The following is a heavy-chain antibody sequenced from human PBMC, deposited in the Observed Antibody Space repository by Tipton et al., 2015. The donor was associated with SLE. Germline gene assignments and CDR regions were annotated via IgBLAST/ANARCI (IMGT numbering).Heavy chain of an antibody. V-gene: IGHV4-38-2*01. D-gene: IGHD1-26*01. CDR3: VRSYDY. CDR2: IYHSGST. CDR1: GFTFSSYS. J-gene: IGHJ4*02. Sequence: LRLSCAASGFTFSSYSMNWVRQAPGKGLEWIGSIYHSGSTYYNPSLKSRVTISVDTSKNQFSLKLSSVTAADTAVYYCVRSYDYWGQGTLVTVSS.